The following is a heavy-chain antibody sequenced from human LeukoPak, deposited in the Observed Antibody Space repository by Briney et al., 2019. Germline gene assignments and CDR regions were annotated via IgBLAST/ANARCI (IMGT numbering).Heavy chain of an antibody. CDR3: ARHYYDSSGYYPLYFDY. CDR1: GGSFSGYY. Sequence: SETLSLTCAVYGGSFSGYYWSWIRQPPGKGLEWIGEINHSGSTNYNPSLKSRVTISVDTSKKQFSLKLSSVTAADTAVYYCARHYYDSSGYYPLYFDYWGQGTLVTVSS. D-gene: IGHD3-22*01. V-gene: IGHV4-34*01. J-gene: IGHJ4*02. CDR2: INHSGST.